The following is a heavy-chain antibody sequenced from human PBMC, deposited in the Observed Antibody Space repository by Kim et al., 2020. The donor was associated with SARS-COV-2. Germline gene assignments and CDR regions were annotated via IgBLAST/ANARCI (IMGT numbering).Heavy chain of an antibody. Sequence: GGSLRLSCAGSGFIFSTYSMNWVRQAPGKGLEWVSSISSDSSYIFYADSVKGRFTISRDNAKNSLYLQMNSLRGEDTAVYYCATRLVGAPLDYWGQGALVTASS. CDR3: ATRLVGAPLDY. J-gene: IGHJ4*02. CDR1: GFIFSTYS. V-gene: IGHV3-21*06. CDR2: ISSDSSYI. D-gene: IGHD6-6*01.